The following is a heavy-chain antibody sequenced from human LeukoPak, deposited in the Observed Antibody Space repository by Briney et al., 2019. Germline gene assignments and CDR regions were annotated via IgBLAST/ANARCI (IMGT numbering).Heavy chain of an antibody. CDR3: ARGYYGSGSRVFDY. CDR2: IYYSGST. J-gene: IGHJ4*02. CDR1: GGSISSYY. D-gene: IGHD3-10*01. Sequence: PSETLSLTCTVSGGSISSYYWSWIRQPPGKGLEWIGYIYYSGSTNYNPSLKSRVTISVDTSKNQFSLKLSSVTAADTAVYYCARGYYGSGSRVFDYWGQGTLVTVSS. V-gene: IGHV4-59*01.